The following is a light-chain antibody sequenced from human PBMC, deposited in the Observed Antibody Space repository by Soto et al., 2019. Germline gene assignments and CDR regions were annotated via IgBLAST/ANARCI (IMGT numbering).Light chain of an antibody. J-gene: IGLJ1*01. CDR3: SSYTSSILYV. CDR1: SSDVGGYNY. V-gene: IGLV2-14*01. Sequence: QSALTQPASVSGSPGQSITISCTGTSSDVGGYNYVSWYQQHPGKAPKLMIYEVSNRPSGVSNRFSGSKSGNTASLTISGLQAEDEAEYYCSSYTSSILYVFGTGTKLTVL. CDR2: EVS.